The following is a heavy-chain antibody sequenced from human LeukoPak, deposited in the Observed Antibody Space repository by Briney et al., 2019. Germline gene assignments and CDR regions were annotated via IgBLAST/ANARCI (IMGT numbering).Heavy chain of an antibody. Sequence: PGRSLRLSCAASGFTFSSYGMHWVRQAPGKGLEWVAVISYDGSNKYYADSVKGRFTISRDNSENTLYLQMNSLRAEDTAVYYCARDRAYGSGSYIDYWGQGTLVTVSS. CDR3: ARDRAYGSGSYIDY. CDR1: GFTFSSYG. D-gene: IGHD3-10*01. CDR2: ISYDGSNK. V-gene: IGHV3-30*03. J-gene: IGHJ4*02.